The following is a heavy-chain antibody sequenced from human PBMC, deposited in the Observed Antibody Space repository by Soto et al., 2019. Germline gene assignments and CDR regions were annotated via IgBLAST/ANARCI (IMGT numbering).Heavy chain of an antibody. CDR1: DGYFSTYY. CDR3: ARGGSSDWQVAFDT. Sequence: SETLSLTCAVDDGYFSTYYWNWIRQSPGKGLEWIGKINYSGSNNYNPSLKSRVTISIDMSKNQVSLKLTSVTAADTAVYFCARGGSSDWQVAFDTWGQGTTVTVSS. D-gene: IGHD6-19*01. V-gene: IGHV4-34*01. J-gene: IGHJ3*02. CDR2: INYSGSN.